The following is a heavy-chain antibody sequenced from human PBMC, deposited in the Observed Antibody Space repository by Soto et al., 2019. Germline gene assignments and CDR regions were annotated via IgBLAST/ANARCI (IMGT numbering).Heavy chain of an antibody. D-gene: IGHD1-1*01. Sequence: QVHLVQSGAEVKKPGASVKVSCKASGYTFTSYGITWVRQAPGKGLEWMGWISAHNGNTDYAQKLQVRVIVTRDTATSTACLSLRSLISVDPAVYYCARGRYGDYWGQGALVTVSS. CDR2: ISAHNGNT. CDR1: GYTFTSYG. V-gene: IGHV1-18*01. J-gene: IGHJ4*02. CDR3: ARGRYGDY.